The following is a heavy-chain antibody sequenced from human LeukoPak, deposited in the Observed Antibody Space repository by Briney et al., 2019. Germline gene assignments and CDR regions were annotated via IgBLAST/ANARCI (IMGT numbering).Heavy chain of an antibody. Sequence: GGSLRLSCAASGFTFSSHSMNWVRQTPGKGLEWISYISSSSTIIHYADSVKGRFTISRDNSKNTLYLQMNSLRAEDTAVYYCAKDRTVVISYYGMDVWGQGTTVTVSS. CDR1: GFTFSSHS. CDR2: ISSSSTII. D-gene: IGHD3-22*01. CDR3: AKDRTVVISYYGMDV. V-gene: IGHV3-48*01. J-gene: IGHJ6*02.